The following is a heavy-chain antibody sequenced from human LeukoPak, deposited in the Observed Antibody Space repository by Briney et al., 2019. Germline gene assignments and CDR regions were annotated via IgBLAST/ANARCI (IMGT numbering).Heavy chain of an antibody. CDR1: GYTFTSYD. Sequence: KVSCKASGYTFTSYDINWVRQATGQGLEWMGIIYPGDSDTRYSPSFQGQVTTSADKSISTAYLQWSSLKASDTAMYYCARRYYYDSSGYYISYDYWGQGTLVTVSS. CDR2: IYPGDSDT. J-gene: IGHJ4*02. D-gene: IGHD3-22*01. CDR3: ARRYYYDSSGYYISYDY. V-gene: IGHV5-51*01.